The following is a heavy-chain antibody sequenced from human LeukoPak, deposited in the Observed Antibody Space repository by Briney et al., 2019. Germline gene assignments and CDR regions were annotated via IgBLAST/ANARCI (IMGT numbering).Heavy chain of an antibody. Sequence: SETLSLTCTVSGGSLSSYYWSWIRQPPGKGLEWIGYIYYSGSTNYNPSLKSRVTISVDTSKNQFSLKLSSVTAADTAVYYCARGFDWYGMDVWGQGTTVTVSS. CDR3: ARGFDWYGMDV. V-gene: IGHV4-59*08. CDR2: IYYSGST. D-gene: IGHD3-9*01. CDR1: GGSLSSYY. J-gene: IGHJ6*02.